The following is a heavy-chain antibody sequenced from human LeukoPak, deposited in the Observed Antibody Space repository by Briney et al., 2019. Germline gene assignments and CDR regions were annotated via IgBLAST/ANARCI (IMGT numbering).Heavy chain of an antibody. J-gene: IGHJ6*02. D-gene: IGHD3-9*01. CDR1: GFTFNKYA. Sequence: GGSLRLSCAASGFTFNKYAMSWVRQASGKGLEWVSGISFSSGRIYYADSVKGRFTISRDNSENTLYLQMNSLRAEDTAVYYCAKDMTDFDWFYYYYGMDVWGQGTTVTVSS. CDR2: ISFSSGRI. V-gene: IGHV3-23*01. CDR3: AKDMTDFDWFYYYYGMDV.